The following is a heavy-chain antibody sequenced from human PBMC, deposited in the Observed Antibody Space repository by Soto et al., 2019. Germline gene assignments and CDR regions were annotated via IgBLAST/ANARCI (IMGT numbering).Heavy chain of an antibody. J-gene: IGHJ4*02. CDR1: GFTFRSYA. D-gene: IGHD6-13*01. Sequence: TLRLSRAASGFTFRSYAISWVRQAPGKGLEWVSAISGSGGSTYYADSVKGRFTISRDNSKNTLYLQMNSLRAEDTAVYYCAKDPSSRWYAPQQYFDYWGQGTLVTVSS. CDR2: ISGSGGST. V-gene: IGHV3-23*01. CDR3: AKDPSSRWYAPQQYFDY.